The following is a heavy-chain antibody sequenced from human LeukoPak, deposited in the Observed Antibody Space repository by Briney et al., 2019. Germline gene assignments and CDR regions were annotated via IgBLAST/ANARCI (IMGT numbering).Heavy chain of an antibody. Sequence: GGSLRLSCAASGFTFSYTWMNWVRQAPGKGLEWVGRIKSKTDGGTTDYAAPVKGRFTISRDDSENTLSLQMNSLKIEDTAVYYCTQGGTKAYSWGQGTLITVSS. CDR1: GFTFSYTW. D-gene: IGHD3-16*01. CDR3: TQGGTKAYS. V-gene: IGHV3-15*01. CDR2: IKSKTDGGTT. J-gene: IGHJ4*02.